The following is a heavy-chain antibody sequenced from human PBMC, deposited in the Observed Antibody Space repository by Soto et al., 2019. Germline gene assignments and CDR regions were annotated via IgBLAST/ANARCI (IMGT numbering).Heavy chain of an antibody. V-gene: IGHV3-30-3*01. D-gene: IGHD4-4*01. CDR3: ARGHSNYYYYGMDV. Sequence: PGGSLRLSCAASGFTFSSYAMHWVRQAPGKGLEWVAVISYDGSNKYYADSVKGRFTISRDNSKNPLYLQMNSLRAEDTAVYYCARGHSNYYYYGMDVWGQGTTVTVSS. CDR2: ISYDGSNK. CDR1: GFTFSSYA. J-gene: IGHJ6*02.